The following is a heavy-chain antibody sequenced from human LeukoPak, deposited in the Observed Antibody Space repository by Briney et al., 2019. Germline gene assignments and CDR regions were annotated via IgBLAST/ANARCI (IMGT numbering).Heavy chain of an antibody. Sequence: SGGSLRLSCAASGFTFSTYAMHWVRQAPGKGLEYVSGISDNGDTTYYANSVKGIFTIFRDNSKNTLFLQIGSLRTEDVAVYYGSRERIAAPPLDPWGQGILVTVSS. CDR2: ISDNGDTT. V-gene: IGHV3-64*01. CDR3: SRERIAAPPLDP. D-gene: IGHD6-6*01. CDR1: GFTFSTYA. J-gene: IGHJ5*02.